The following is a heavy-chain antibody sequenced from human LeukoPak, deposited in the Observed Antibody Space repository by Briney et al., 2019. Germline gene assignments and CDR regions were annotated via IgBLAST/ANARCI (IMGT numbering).Heavy chain of an antibody. CDR1: GFTVSSNY. CDR2: INSGGST. Sequence: GGSLRLSCAASGFTVSSNYMSWVRQAPGKGLEWVSVINSGGSTYYADSVKGRFTISRDNAKNSLYLQMNSLRAEDTAVYYCARDYDGSGYFGYWGQGTLVTVSS. CDR3: ARDYDGSGYFGY. V-gene: IGHV3-53*01. J-gene: IGHJ4*02. D-gene: IGHD3-22*01.